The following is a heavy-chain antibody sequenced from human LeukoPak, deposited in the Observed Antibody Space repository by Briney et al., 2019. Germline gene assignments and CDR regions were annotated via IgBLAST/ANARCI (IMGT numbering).Heavy chain of an antibody. CDR3: AKDGRWLVHRDLDY. CDR1: GFTFSSYA. J-gene: IGHJ4*02. V-gene: IGHV3-30*18. Sequence: QPGGSLRLSCAASGFTFSSYAMSWVRQAPGKGLEWVAVISYDGSNKYYADSVKGRFTISRDNSKNTLYLQMNSLRAEDTAVYYCAKDGRWLVHRDLDYWGQGTPVTVSS. CDR2: ISYDGSNK. D-gene: IGHD6-19*01.